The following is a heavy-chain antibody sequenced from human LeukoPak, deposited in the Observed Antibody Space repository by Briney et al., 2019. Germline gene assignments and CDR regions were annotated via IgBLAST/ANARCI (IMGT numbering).Heavy chain of an antibody. CDR2: IYTSGST. D-gene: IGHD3-10*01. J-gene: IGHJ5*02. Sequence: PSETLSLTCTVSGGSISSGSYYWSWIRQPAGKGLEWIGRIYTSGSTNYNPSLKSRGTISVETSKNQFSLKLSSVTAADTAVYYCARHSPLRGSGSSLDPWGQGTPVTVSS. CDR3: ARHSPLRGSGSSLDP. V-gene: IGHV4-61*02. CDR1: GGSISSGSYY.